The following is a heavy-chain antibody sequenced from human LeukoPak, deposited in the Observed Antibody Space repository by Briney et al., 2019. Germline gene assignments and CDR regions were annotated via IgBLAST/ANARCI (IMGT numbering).Heavy chain of an antibody. CDR3: AKGAYYYDK. V-gene: IGHV3-30*18. Sequence: GGYLRLSCAASGFTFSSYGMHWVRQAPGKGLEWVAVISYDGSNKYYADSVKGRFTISRDNSKNTLYLQMNSLRAEDTAVYYCAKGAYYYDKWGQGTLVTVSS. CDR1: GFTFSSYG. D-gene: IGHD3-22*01. CDR2: ISYDGSNK. J-gene: IGHJ4*02.